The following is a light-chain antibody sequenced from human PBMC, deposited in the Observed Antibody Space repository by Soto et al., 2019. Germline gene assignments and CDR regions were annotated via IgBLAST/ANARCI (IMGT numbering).Light chain of an antibody. CDR2: VAS. V-gene: IGKV3-20*01. Sequence: EIVLTQSPGTLSLSPGERATLSCRASQSVSSSYLAWYQQKPGQAPRLLIYVASSRATGIPDRFSGSGSGTDFTLTISRLEPEDFAVYYCQQYCSSPPMYTFGQGTKLEIK. CDR3: QQYCSSPPMYT. J-gene: IGKJ2*01. CDR1: QSVSSSY.